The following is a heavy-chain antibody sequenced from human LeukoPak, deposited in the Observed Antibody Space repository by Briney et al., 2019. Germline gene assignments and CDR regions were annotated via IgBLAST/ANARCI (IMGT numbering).Heavy chain of an antibody. D-gene: IGHD3-10*01. Sequence: SETLSLTCTVSGGSLSSYYWSWIRQPPGKGLEWIGYIYYSGSTNYNPSLKSRVTISVDTSKNQFSLKLSSVTAADTAVYYCAGAGRFFGESDYWGQGTLVTVSS. V-gene: IGHV4-59*01. J-gene: IGHJ4*01. CDR2: IYYSGST. CDR3: AGAGRFFGESDY. CDR1: GGSLSSYY.